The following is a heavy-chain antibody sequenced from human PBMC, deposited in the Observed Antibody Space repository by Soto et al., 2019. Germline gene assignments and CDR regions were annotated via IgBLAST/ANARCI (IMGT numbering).Heavy chain of an antibody. Sequence: TPVKVSCNDSGGSFRSYSSRWVRQAHGQGLEWMGGIIPIFGTANYAQKFQGRVPITADESTSTAYMELSSLRSEDTAVYYCARSGYVTMEHWGQGTLVTAPQ. D-gene: IGHD3-10*01. V-gene: IGHV1-69*01. J-gene: IGHJ1*01. CDR1: GGSFRSYS. CDR3: ARSGYVTMEH. CDR2: IIPIFGTA.